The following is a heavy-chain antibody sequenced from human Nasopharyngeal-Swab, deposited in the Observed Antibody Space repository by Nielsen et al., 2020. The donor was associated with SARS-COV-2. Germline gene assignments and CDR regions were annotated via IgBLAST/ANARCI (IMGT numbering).Heavy chain of an antibody. Sequence: ASVKVSCKTSGYIFTDYYIHWVRQAPGQGLEWMGRIDPNTGGTSSAQIFQGRVTMTRDTSISTVYIEVTSLTSDDTAVYYCARALSARTTFNCLGPWGQGTLVTRLL. CDR2: IDPNTGGT. CDR1: GYIFTDYY. J-gene: IGHJ5*02. V-gene: IGHV1-2*06. D-gene: IGHD4-17*01. CDR3: ARALSARTTFNCLGP.